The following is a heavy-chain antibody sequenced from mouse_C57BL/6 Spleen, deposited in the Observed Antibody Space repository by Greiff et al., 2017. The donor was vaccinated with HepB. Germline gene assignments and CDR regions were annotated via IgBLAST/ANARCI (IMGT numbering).Heavy chain of an antibody. CDR1: GYAFSSYW. Sequence: QVQLKQSGAELVKPGASVKISCKASGYAFSSYWMNWVKQRPGKGLEWIGQIYPGDGDTNYNGKFKGKATLTADKSSSTAYMQLSSLTSEDSAVYFCAREVNLYYFDYWGQGTTLTVSS. CDR2: IYPGDGDT. V-gene: IGHV1-80*01. D-gene: IGHD2-12*01. CDR3: AREVNLYYFDY. J-gene: IGHJ2*01.